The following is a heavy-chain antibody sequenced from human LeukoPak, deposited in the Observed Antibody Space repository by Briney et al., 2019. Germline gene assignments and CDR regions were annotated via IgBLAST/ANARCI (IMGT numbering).Heavy chain of an antibody. V-gene: IGHV4-4*07. Sequence: SETLSLTCTVSGGSISSYYWSWIRQPAGKGLEWIGRIYTSGSTNYNPSLKGRVTISVDTSKNQFSLKLSSVTAADTAVYYCARLRYFDWLFDYWGQGTLVTVSS. CDR1: GGSISSYY. J-gene: IGHJ4*02. CDR3: ARLRYFDWLFDY. D-gene: IGHD3-9*01. CDR2: IYTSGST.